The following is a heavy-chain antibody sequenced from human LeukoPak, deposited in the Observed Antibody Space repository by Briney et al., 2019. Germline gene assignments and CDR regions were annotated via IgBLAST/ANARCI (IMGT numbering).Heavy chain of an antibody. V-gene: IGHV3-23*01. CDR1: GFTFINYA. CDR3: RKDLFGCGGDCYAP. D-gene: IGHD2-21*01. CDR2: ISGSSGRT. J-gene: IGHJ5*02. Sequence: GGSLRLSCSVSGFTFINYAMSSVPQTPGKGLERVSSISGSSGRTSYAHSAKGQFTIYRDNSKNTLYLQMSSLGAEETAVYHCRKDLFGCGGDCYAPWGQGTLVTVSS.